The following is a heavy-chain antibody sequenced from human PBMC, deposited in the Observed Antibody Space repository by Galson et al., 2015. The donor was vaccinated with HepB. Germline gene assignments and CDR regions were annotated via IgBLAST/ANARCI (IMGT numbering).Heavy chain of an antibody. CDR2: INPNSGGT. J-gene: IGHJ4*02. CDR3: ARDKVASFGEFDY. D-gene: IGHD3-10*01. V-gene: IGHV1-2*02. Sequence: SVKVSCKASGYTFTGYYLHWVRQAPGQGLEWMGWINPNSGGTDYAQKFQGRVTMTRDTSISAAHMELSRLTYDDTAVYYCARDKVASFGEFDYWGQGALVTVSS. CDR1: GYTFTGYY.